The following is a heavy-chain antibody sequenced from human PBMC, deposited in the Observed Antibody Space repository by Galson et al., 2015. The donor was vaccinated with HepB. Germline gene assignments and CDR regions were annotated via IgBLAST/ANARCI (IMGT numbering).Heavy chain of an antibody. J-gene: IGHJ3*02. CDR1: GFTFSSYS. Sequence: SLRLSCAASGFTFSSYSMNWVRQAPGKGLEWVSSISSSSSYIYYADSVKGRFTISRDNAKNSLYLQMNSLRAEDTAVYYCARGSTPKGLSTRYYYDSSGYYHPFSPTDAFDIWGQGTMVTVSS. CDR2: ISSSSSYI. D-gene: IGHD3-22*01. CDR3: ARGSTPKGLSTRYYYDSSGYYHPFSPTDAFDI. V-gene: IGHV3-21*01.